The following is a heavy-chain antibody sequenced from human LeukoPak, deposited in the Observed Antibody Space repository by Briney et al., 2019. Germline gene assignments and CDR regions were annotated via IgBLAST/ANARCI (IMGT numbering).Heavy chain of an antibody. J-gene: IGHJ4*02. CDR2: ISWNSGSI. CDR3: AKGGDDFWSGYSIDY. D-gene: IGHD3-3*01. V-gene: IGHV3-9*01. CDR1: GFTFDDYA. Sequence: GGSLRLSCAASGFTFDDYAMHWVRQAPGKGLEWVSGISWNSGSIGYADSVKGRFTISRDNSKNTLYLQMNSLRAEDTAVYYCAKGGDDFWSGYSIDYWGQGTLVTVSS.